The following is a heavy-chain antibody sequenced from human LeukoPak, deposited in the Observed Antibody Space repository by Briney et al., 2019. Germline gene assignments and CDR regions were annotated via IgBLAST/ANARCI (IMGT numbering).Heavy chain of an antibody. CDR3: AKDLPASRGSGYYYFDY. Sequence: GGSLRLSCAASGFTFSGYPIHWVRQAPGKGLGWVAVISYDGSNKYYADSVKGRFTISRDNSKNTLYLQMNSLRAEDTAVYYCAKDLPASRGSGYYYFDYWGQGTLVTVSS. CDR2: ISYDGSNK. V-gene: IGHV3-30-3*02. J-gene: IGHJ4*02. CDR1: GFTFSGYP. D-gene: IGHD3-22*01.